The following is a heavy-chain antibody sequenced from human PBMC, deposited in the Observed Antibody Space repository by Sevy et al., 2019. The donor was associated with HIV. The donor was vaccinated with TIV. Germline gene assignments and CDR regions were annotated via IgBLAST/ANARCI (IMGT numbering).Heavy chain of an antibody. CDR1: GYTFSDYY. CDR2: INPNSGGT. J-gene: IGHJ4*02. Sequence: ASVKVSCKASGYTFSDYYIYWVRQAPGQGLEWMGWINPNSGGTKYAQQFQGRVTMTGDTSISSVSMELTSLRSDDTAMYYCARPGYSSSWYGGAFYYWGQGTLVTVSS. V-gene: IGHV1-2*02. D-gene: IGHD6-13*01. CDR3: ARPGYSSSWYGGAFYY.